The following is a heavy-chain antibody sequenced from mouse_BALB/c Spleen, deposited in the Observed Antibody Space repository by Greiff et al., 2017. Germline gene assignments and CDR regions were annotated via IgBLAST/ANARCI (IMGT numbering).Heavy chain of an antibody. D-gene: IGHD2-12*01. CDR1: GYTFTSYW. Sequence: QVQLQQSGAELARPGASVKLSCKASGYTFTSYWMQWLKQRPGQGLEWIGAIYPGDGDTRYTQKFKGKATLTADKSSSTAYMQLSSLASEDSAVYYCARWCYDLYYAMDYWGQGTSVTVSS. J-gene: IGHJ4*01. V-gene: IGHV1-87*01. CDR2: IYPGDGDT. CDR3: ARWCYDLYYAMDY.